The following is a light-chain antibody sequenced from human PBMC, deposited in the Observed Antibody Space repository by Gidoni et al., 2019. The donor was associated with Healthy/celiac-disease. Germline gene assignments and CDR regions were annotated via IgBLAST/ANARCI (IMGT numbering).Light chain of an antibody. CDR3: NSRDSSGNPYV. J-gene: IGLJ1*01. Sequence: SSDLTQDSAVSVSLGQTVTITCQGDSLRSYYASWYQQKPRQAPVLVIYGKNNRPSGIPDRFSGSSSGNTASLTITGAQAEDEADYYCNSRDSSGNPYVFGTGTKVTVL. CDR1: SLRSYY. V-gene: IGLV3-19*01. CDR2: GKN.